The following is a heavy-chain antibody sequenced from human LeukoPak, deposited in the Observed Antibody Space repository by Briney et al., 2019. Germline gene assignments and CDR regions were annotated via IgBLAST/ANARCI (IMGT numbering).Heavy chain of an antibody. CDR3: ANSMVRGVITT. D-gene: IGHD3-10*01. CDR2: ISGSGGST. V-gene: IGHV3-23*01. Sequence: GGSLTLSCAASGFTFSSYAMSWVRQAPGKGLGWVSAISGSGGSTYHADPVKGRFTIYRDNSKTTLPLQMNSLRAEHTAVYYCANSMVRGVITTWGQGTLLTVSS. J-gene: IGHJ5*02. CDR1: GFTFSSYA.